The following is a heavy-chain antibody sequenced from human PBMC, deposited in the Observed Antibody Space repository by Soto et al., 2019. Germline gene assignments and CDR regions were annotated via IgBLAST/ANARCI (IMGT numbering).Heavy chain of an antibody. CDR2: IYYSGST. D-gene: IGHD3-3*01. J-gene: IGHJ6*02. Sequence: XGTLSLTCTVSGGSISSYYWSWIRQPPGKGLEWIGYIYYSGSTNYNPSLKSRVTISVDTSKNQFSLKLSSVTAADTAVYYCARGKYYDFWSGLLGGMDVWGQGTTVTVSS. V-gene: IGHV4-59*01. CDR3: ARGKYYDFWSGLLGGMDV. CDR1: GGSISSYY.